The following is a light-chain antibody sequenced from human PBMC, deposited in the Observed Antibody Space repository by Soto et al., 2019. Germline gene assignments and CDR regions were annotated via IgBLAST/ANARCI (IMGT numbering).Light chain of an antibody. CDR2: AAS. Sequence: DIQMTQSPSSLSASVGDRVTITCRTSQSISVYLNWYQQIPGKAPKLLIYAASNLQSGVPSRFSGSGSGTDFTLTISSLQPEDFATYYCQQTYSNPLSFGGGTKVDI. J-gene: IGKJ4*01. V-gene: IGKV1-39*01. CDR1: QSISVY. CDR3: QQTYSNPLS.